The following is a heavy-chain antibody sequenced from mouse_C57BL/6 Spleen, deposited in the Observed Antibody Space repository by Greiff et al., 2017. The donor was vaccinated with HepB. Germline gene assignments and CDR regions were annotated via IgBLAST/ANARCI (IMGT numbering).Heavy chain of an antibody. V-gene: IGHV1-80*01. D-gene: IGHD1-3*01. CDR1: GYAFSSYW. Sequence: VQLQQSGAELVKPGASVKISCKASGYAFSSYWMNWVKQRPGKGLEWIGQIYPGDGDTNYNGKFKGKATLTADISSSPAYMQLSSLTSEDSAVYFCARTSSSADYAMDYWGQGTSVTVSS. J-gene: IGHJ4*01. CDR3: ARTSSSADYAMDY. CDR2: IYPGDGDT.